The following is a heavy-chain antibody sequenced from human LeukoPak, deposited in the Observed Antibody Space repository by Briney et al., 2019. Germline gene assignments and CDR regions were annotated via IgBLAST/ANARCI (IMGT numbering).Heavy chain of an antibody. D-gene: IGHD4-17*01. Sequence: AFLWYDGTNSYYADSVKGRFTIFRDNFKNTVYLQMNNLTDDDTALYFCAKDGNGEGWLDPWGQGTLVIVSS. CDR2: LWYDGTNS. CDR3: AKDGNGEGWLDP. J-gene: IGHJ5*02. V-gene: IGHV3-33*06.